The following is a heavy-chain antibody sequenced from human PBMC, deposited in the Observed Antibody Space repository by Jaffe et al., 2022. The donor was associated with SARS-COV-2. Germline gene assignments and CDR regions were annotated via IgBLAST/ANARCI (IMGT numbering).Heavy chain of an antibody. CDR3: ARHSIGQLAPFVY. J-gene: IGHJ4*02. Sequence: QVQLQESGPGLVKPSETLSLTCTVSGVSISRYYWSWIRQPPGQGLEWVGYIYFSGSTNYNPALKSRVAISIDTSKNHLSLILSSVTAADTAVYYCARHSIGQLAPFVYWGQGALVTVAS. CDR1: GVSISRYY. CDR2: IYFSGST. D-gene: IGHD6-13*01. V-gene: IGHV4-59*08.